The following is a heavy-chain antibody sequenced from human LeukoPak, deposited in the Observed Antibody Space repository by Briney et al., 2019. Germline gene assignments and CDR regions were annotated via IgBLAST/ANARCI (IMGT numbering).Heavy chain of an antibody. CDR1: GDSISSSSYQ. CDR3: GRWNCGTTSCYGGVDP. D-gene: IGHD2-2*01. CDR2: IFYSGIT. V-gene: IGHV4-39*07. Sequence: SETLSLTCTVSGDSISSSSYQWTWIRQSPGEGLEWIASIFYSGITYYKPSLKSRVTISMDPSKNQISLKLTSVTAADTAVYYCGRWNCGTTSCYGGVDPWGQGTLVTVSA. J-gene: IGHJ5*02.